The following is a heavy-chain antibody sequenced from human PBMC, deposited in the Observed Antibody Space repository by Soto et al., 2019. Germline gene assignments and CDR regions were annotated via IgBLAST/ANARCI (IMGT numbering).Heavy chain of an antibody. D-gene: IGHD5-12*01. CDR3: ATVATNSYNWLDP. J-gene: IGHJ5*02. CDR2: INTDGSKT. Sequence: EVQLVESGGTLVQPGGSLRLSCAASGFTFSTFWMHWVRQAPGKGLVWVSRINTDGSKTTYAASVKGRFTISRDNAKNTVYLQMDSLRAEDTAVYYCATVATNSYNWLDPRGQGTLVTVSS. CDR1: GFTFSTFW. V-gene: IGHV3-74*01.